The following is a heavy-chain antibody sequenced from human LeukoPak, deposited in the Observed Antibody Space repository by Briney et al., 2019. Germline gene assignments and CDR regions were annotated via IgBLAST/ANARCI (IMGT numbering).Heavy chain of an antibody. V-gene: IGHV3-7*01. CDR2: IKQDGSEK. CDR3: ARDSAGNDY. J-gene: IGHJ4*02. Sequence: GGSLTLSCAASGFTFSNYAMGWVRQAPGKGLEWVANIKQDGSEKYYVDSVKGRFTISRDNAKNSLYLQMNSLRAEDTAMYYCARDSAGNDYWGQGTLVTVSS. D-gene: IGHD6-13*01. CDR1: GFTFSNYA.